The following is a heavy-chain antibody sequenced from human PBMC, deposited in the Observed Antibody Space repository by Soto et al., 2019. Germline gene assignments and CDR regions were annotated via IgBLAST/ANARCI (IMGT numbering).Heavy chain of an antibody. CDR2: IWYDGSNK. Sequence: QVQLVESGGGVVQPGRSLRLSCAASGFIFNEFGMHWVRQAPGKGLEWVAVIWYDGSNKYYADSVKGRFTFYRDNSKNTMSLQMNSLRVEYTAVYYSARWGCSGSNCNLNQRSFDLWGQGTLVTVSS. D-gene: IGHD2-15*01. CDR3: ARWGCSGSNCNLNQRSFDL. CDR1: GFIFNEFG. V-gene: IGHV3-33*03. J-gene: IGHJ4*02.